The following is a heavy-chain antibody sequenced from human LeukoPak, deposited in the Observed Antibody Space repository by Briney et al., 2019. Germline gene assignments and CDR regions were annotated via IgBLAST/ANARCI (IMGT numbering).Heavy chain of an antibody. J-gene: IGHJ6*02. CDR2: ISGSGGST. CDR3: AKARIQLWLRSMDV. V-gene: IGHV3-23*01. D-gene: IGHD5-18*01. Sequence: ETLSLTCTVSGGSISSSSYYWGWIRQPPGKGLEWVSAISGSGGSTYYADSVKGRFTISRDNSKNTLYLQMNSLRAEDTAVYYCAKARIQLWLRSMDVWGQGTTVTVSS. CDR1: GGSISSSSYY.